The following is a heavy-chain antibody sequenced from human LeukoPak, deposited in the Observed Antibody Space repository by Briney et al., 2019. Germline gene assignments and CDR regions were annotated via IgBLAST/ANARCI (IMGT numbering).Heavy chain of an antibody. CDR1: GGSISSSY. J-gene: IGHJ3*02. Sequence: TSETLSLTCTVSGGSISSSYWSWIRQPPGEGLEWIGYIYWSTNYSPSLKSRASISLDTSKNQLSLRLSSVTAADTAVYYCARHTETATRGAFDIWGQGTVVTVSS. D-gene: IGHD6-6*01. CDR2: IYWST. V-gene: IGHV4-59*08. CDR3: ARHTETATRGAFDI.